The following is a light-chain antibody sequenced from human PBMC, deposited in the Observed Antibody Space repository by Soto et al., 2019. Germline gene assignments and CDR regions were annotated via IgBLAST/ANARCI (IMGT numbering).Light chain of an antibody. V-gene: IGKV3-11*01. Sequence: IVLTHSPATLSSFPGDRVTLSCRAGQSVNTRLAWYGRKPGQAPRLLIYLTANRAAGIPARFCGSGSETDVTLTISDVEPEDYAVYYCHQRQSWPRTFGQGTKVDIK. CDR2: LTA. CDR1: QSVNTR. J-gene: IGKJ1*01. CDR3: HQRQSWPRT.